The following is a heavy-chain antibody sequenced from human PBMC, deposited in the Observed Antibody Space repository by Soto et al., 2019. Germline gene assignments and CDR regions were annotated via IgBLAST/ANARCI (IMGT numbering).Heavy chain of an antibody. CDR1: GFKFSNYA. D-gene: IGHD3-16*01. J-gene: IGHJ4*02. CDR3: AKDRRAGGNSAFYFDF. CDR2: ISATGGGT. Sequence: WWVLRLSCAASGFKFSNYAMSWVRQAPGKGLEWVSLISATGGGTYYADSVKGRFTISRDNSHNTLYLQVHSLTAEDTAVYYCAKDRRAGGNSAFYFDFWGQGAQVTVSS. V-gene: IGHV3-23*01.